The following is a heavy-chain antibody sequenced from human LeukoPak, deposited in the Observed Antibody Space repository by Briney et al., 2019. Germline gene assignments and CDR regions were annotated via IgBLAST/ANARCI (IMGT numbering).Heavy chain of an antibody. Sequence: PGGSLRLSCAASGFTFSSYAMSWVRQAPGKGLEWVSAISGRGGSTYYADSVKGRFTISRDNSRNTRYLQMNSLRAEDTAVYYCAKRHSSSWYAFDYWGQGTLVTVSS. CDR2: ISGRGGST. J-gene: IGHJ4*02. CDR3: AKRHSSSWYAFDY. CDR1: GFTFSSYA. D-gene: IGHD6-13*01. V-gene: IGHV3-23*01.